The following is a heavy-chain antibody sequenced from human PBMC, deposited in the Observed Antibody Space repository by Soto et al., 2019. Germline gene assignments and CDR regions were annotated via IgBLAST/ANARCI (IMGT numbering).Heavy chain of an antibody. V-gene: IGHV5-51*01. D-gene: IGHD2-8*01. Sequence: PGESLKISCKGSGYSFTSYWIGWVRQMPGKGLEWMGIIYPGDSDTRYGPSFQGQVTISADKSLSTAYLQWSSLKDSDTAVYYCAFFFNGSACNYFYTLALEALLPISS. CDR2: IYPGDSDT. CDR3: AFFFNGSACNYFYT. CDR1: GYSFTSYW. J-gene: IGHJ4*02.